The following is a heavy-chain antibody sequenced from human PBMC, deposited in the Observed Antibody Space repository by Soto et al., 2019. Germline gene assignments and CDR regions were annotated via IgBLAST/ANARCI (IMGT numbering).Heavy chain of an antibody. J-gene: IGHJ4*02. Sequence: QITLKESGPPLVKPTQTLTLTCTFSGFSLSTGGVGVGWIRQPPGKALEWLALIYWDDDKRYSPSLKSRLTITKDTSKNHVVLTMTNMDPVDTATYYCAHTNYGSGQIFDYWGQGTLVTVSS. CDR1: GFSLSTGGVG. CDR3: AHTNYGSGQIFDY. CDR2: IYWDDDK. V-gene: IGHV2-5*02. D-gene: IGHD3-10*01.